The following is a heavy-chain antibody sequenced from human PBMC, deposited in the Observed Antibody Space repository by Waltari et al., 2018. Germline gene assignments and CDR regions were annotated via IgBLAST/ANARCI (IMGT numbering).Heavy chain of an antibody. J-gene: IGHJ4*02. CDR2: IYSGGST. CDR1: GFTFSSYA. Sequence: EVQLLESGGGLVQPGGSLRLSCAASGFTFSSYAMSWVRQAPGKGLEWVSGIYSGGSTYYADYVKGRFTISRDNSKNTLYLQMNSLRAEDTAVYYCANHAGGAARGVLKYWGQGTLVTVSS. CDR3: ANHAGGAARGVLKY. V-gene: IGHV3-23*03. D-gene: IGHD6-6*01.